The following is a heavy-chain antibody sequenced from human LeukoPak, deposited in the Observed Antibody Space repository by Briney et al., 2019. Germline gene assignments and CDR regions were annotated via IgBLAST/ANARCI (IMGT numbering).Heavy chain of an antibody. CDR2: INSNGAVI. CDR3: ARDPDGDYDFDY. CDR1: GFSFSDYG. D-gene: IGHD4-17*01. V-gene: IGHV3-48*01. Sequence: GGSLRLSCAASGFSFSDYGMNWVRRAPGKGLEWLSHINSNGAVISYADSVKGRFTISRDTAKSSLYLQMNSLKIEDTAIYFCARDPDGDYDFDYGGQETLVTVSS. J-gene: IGHJ4*02.